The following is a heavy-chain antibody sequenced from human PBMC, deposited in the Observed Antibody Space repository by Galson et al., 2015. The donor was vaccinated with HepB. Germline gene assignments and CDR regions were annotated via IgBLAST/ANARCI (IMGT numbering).Heavy chain of an antibody. J-gene: IGHJ3*02. Sequence: SVKVSCKASGGTFSSYTISWVRQAPGQGLEWMGRIIPILGIANYAQKFQGRVSMTVDTSTDTAYMALTSLRSEDTAVYYCATDQLTSGNYGVDCLDIWGQGTLVTVSS. V-gene: IGHV1-69*04. CDR2: IIPILGIA. CDR1: GGTFSSYT. D-gene: IGHD3-10*01. CDR3: ATDQLTSGNYGVDCLDI.